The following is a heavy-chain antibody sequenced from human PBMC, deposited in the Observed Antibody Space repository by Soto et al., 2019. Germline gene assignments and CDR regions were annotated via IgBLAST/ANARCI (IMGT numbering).Heavy chain of an antibody. Sequence: PGGSLRLSCAAPGFTFSSYWMHWVRQAPGKGLVWVSRINSDGSSTSYADSVKGRFTISRDNAKNTLYLQMNSLRAEDTAVYYCARGGGYSYGYGADYWGQGTLVTVSS. D-gene: IGHD5-18*01. CDR2: INSDGSST. V-gene: IGHV3-74*01. J-gene: IGHJ4*02. CDR1: GFTFSSYW. CDR3: ARGGGYSYGYGADY.